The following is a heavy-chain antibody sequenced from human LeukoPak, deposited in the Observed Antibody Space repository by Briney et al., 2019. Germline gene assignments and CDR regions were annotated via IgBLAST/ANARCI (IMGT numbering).Heavy chain of an antibody. CDR2: TSGSGGNT. J-gene: IGHJ4*02. CDR3: AKGVRDCSSTSCYPH. D-gene: IGHD2-2*01. CDR1: GFTFSNYA. V-gene: IGHV3-23*01. Sequence: GGSLRLSCTASGFTFSNYAMSWVRQAPGKGLEWVSGTSGSGGNTYYADSVKGRFTISRDNSKNTLYLQMNSLRAEDTAVYYCAKGVRDCSSTSCYPHWGQGTLVTVSS.